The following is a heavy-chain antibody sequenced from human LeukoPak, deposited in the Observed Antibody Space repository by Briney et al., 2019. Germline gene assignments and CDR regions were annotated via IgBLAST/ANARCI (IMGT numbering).Heavy chain of an antibody. D-gene: IGHD5-18*01. CDR1: GYTFTSYG. CDR3: ARESRGYRYGYFYYYDMDV. V-gene: IGHV1-18*01. Sequence: GASVKVSCKASGYTFTSYGISWVRQAPGQGLEWMGWISAYNGNINYAQKFQGRVTMTTDTSTSTAYMELRSPRSDDTAVYYCARESRGYRYGYFYYYDMDVWGQGTTVTVSS. CDR2: ISAYNGNI. J-gene: IGHJ6*02.